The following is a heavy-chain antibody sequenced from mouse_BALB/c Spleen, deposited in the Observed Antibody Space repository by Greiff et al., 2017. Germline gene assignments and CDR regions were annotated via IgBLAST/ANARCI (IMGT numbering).Heavy chain of an antibody. CDR1: GYTFTSYW. D-gene: IGHD2-10*02. CDR3: TRSGYGYAMDY. J-gene: IGHJ4*01. Sequence: QVQLQQSGAELVRPGASVKLSCKASGYTFTSYWINWVKQRPGQGLEWIGNIYPSDSYTNYNQKFKDKATLTVDKSSSTAYMQLSSPTSEDSAVYYCTRSGYGYAMDYWGQGTSVTVSS. CDR2: IYPSDSYT. V-gene: IGHV1-69*02.